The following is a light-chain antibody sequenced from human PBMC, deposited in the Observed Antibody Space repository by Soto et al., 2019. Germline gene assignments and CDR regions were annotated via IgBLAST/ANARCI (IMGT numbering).Light chain of an antibody. CDR2: DVS. Sequence: TQSPSTLSASVGDRVTITCRASQSVFTYLAWYQQKPGQAPRLLIYDVSDRATGIPARFSGTGSGTDFTLTISSLEPEDFAVYYCHQRANWPGTFGQGTKVEIK. CDR3: HQRANWPGT. J-gene: IGKJ1*01. CDR1: QSVFTY. V-gene: IGKV3-11*01.